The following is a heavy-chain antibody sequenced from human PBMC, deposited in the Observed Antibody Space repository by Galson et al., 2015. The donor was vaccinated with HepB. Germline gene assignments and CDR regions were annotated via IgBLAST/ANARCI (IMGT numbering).Heavy chain of an antibody. CDR1: GFTFSSYT. Sequence: SLRLSCAASGFTFSSYTMNWVRQAPGKGLEWVSYISSSSSTIYYADSVKGRFTISRDNAKNSLYLQMNSLRAEDTAVYYCARATDFWGGSYFDYWGRGTLVTVSS. CDR2: ISSSSSTI. CDR3: ARATDFWGGSYFDY. D-gene: IGHD3-3*01. J-gene: IGHJ4*02. V-gene: IGHV3-48*01.